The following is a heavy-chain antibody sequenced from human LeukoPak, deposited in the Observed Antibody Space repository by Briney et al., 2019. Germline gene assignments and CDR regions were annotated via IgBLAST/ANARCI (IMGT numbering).Heavy chain of an antibody. V-gene: IGHV1-2*02. CDR1: GSTFTDYY. Sequence: ASVKLSCKASGSTFTDYYIHWVRHGPGHGLEWMGWINPNSGGTDYAQRFQGRVTMTRETSNTTAYMELSRLRSDDTAVYYCARVNYRSGFFRNFYYYGMDVWGQGTTVTVSS. J-gene: IGHJ6*02. D-gene: IGHD6-19*01. CDR2: INPNSGGT. CDR3: ARVNYRSGFFRNFYYYGMDV.